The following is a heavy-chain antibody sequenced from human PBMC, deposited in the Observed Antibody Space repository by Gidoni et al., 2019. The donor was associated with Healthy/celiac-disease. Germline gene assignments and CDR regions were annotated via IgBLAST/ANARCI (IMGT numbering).Heavy chain of an antibody. Sequence: VQLVESGGGVVQPGRSLSLSCAASGFTFSSYAMHWVRQAPGKGLEWVAVITYDGSNKYYADAVKGRFTISRDNSKNTLYLQMNSLRAEDTAVYYCAILVVAAHFDYWGQGTLVTVSS. D-gene: IGHD2-15*01. CDR3: AILVVAAHFDY. J-gene: IGHJ4*02. CDR2: ITYDGSNK. CDR1: GFTFSSYA. V-gene: IGHV3-30-3*01.